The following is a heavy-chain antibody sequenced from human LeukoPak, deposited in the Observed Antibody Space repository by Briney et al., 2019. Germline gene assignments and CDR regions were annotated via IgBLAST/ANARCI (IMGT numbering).Heavy chain of an antibody. CDR1: GCSISSYY. V-gene: IGHV4-4*07. D-gene: IGHD3-22*01. Sequence: LETLSLTCTVSGCSISSYYWSWIRQPAGKGLEWIGRIYTSGSTNYNPSLKSRVTMSVDTSKNQFSLKLSSVTAADTAVYYCARVHYDSIRGAFDIWGQGTMVTVSS. J-gene: IGHJ3*02. CDR3: ARVHYDSIRGAFDI. CDR2: IYTSGST.